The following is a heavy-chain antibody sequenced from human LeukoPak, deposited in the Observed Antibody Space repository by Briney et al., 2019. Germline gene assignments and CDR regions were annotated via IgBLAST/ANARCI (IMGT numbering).Heavy chain of an antibody. J-gene: IGHJ4*02. V-gene: IGHV1-2*02. CDR1: GYTFTGYY. CDR3: ASEYYYDSSGYDY. CDR2: INPNSGGT. D-gene: IGHD3-22*01. Sequence: RASVKVSCKASGYTFTGYYMHWVRQAPGQGLEWMGWINPNSGGTNYAQKFQGRVTMTRDTSISTAYMELSRLRSDDTAVYYCASEYYYDSSGYDYWGQGTLVTVSS.